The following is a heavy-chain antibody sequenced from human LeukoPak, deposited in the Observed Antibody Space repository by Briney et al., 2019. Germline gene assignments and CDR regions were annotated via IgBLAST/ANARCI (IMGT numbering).Heavy chain of an antibody. J-gene: IGHJ4*02. CDR3: ARGDEQQLAYYFDY. V-gene: IGHV1-18*01. CDR1: GYTFTSYG. D-gene: IGHD6-13*01. Sequence: GASVKVSCKASGYTFTSYGISWVRQAPGQGLEWMGWISAYNGNTNYAQKLQGGVTMTTDTSTSTAYMELRSLRSDDTAVYYCARGDEQQLAYYFDYWGQGTLVTVSS. CDR2: ISAYNGNT.